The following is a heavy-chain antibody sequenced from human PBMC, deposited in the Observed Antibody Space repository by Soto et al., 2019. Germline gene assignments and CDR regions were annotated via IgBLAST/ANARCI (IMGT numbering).Heavy chain of an antibody. D-gene: IGHD5-18*01. V-gene: IGHV3-7*05. CDR2: IKQDGREK. CDR3: ATEKYSYGDDISVRPLSYYFDY. CDR1: GFTFSSYW. Sequence: EVQLVESGGGLVQPGGSLRLSCAASGFTFSSYWMSWVRQAPGKGLEWVANIKQDGREKYYVDSVKGRFTIYRDNAKNSLYLQRNSLRAEDTAVYYCATEKYSYGDDISVRPLSYYFDYCGQGTLVTVSS. J-gene: IGHJ4*02.